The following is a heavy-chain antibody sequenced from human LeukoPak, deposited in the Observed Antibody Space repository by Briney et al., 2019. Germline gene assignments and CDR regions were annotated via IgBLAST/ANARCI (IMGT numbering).Heavy chain of an antibody. CDR2: IKQDGSEK. J-gene: IGHJ4*02. D-gene: IGHD4-17*01. CDR1: GFTFSSYC. CDR3: ARDRGSYGDHSDY. V-gene: IGHV3-7*01. Sequence: GGSLRLSCAASGFTFSSYCMSWVRQAPGKGLEWVANIKQDGSEKYYVDSVKGRFTISRDNAKNSLYLQMNSLRAEDTAVYYCARDRGSYGDHSDYWGQGTLVTVFS.